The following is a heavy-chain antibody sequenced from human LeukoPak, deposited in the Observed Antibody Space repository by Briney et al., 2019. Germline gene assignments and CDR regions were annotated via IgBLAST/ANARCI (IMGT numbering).Heavy chain of an antibody. CDR2: INHSGST. CDR3: ARSPRASYCSGGSCYFDY. Sequence: SETLSLTCAVSGYSISSGYYWGWIRQPPGEGREWMGSINHSGSTYYNPSLNSRVTISVDTSKNQFSLKLSSVTAADTAVYYCARSPRASYCSGGSCYFDYWGQGTLVTVSS. D-gene: IGHD2-15*01. CDR1: GYSISSGYY. J-gene: IGHJ4*02. V-gene: IGHV4-38-2*01.